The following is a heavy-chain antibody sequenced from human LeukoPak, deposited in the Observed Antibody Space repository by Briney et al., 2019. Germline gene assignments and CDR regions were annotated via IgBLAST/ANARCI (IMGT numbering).Heavy chain of an antibody. CDR2: ISGSGGST. J-gene: IGHJ4*02. Sequence: PGGSLRLSCAASGFTFSSYAMSWVRQAPGKGLEWVSAISGSGGSTYYADSVKGRFTISRDNAKNSLYLQMNSLRAEDTAVYYCARPELVPAANPYYFDYWGQGTLVTVSS. CDR3: ARPELVPAANPYYFDY. D-gene: IGHD2-2*01. V-gene: IGHV3-23*01. CDR1: GFTFSSYA.